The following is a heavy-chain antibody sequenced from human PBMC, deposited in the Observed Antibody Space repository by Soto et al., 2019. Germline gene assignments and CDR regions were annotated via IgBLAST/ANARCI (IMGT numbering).Heavy chain of an antibody. CDR1: GFTLSSYG. D-gene: IGHD2-2*01. Sequence: GGSLRLSCAASGFTLSSYGMHWVRQAPGKGLEWVAVIWYDGSNKYYADSVKGRFTISRDNSKNTLYLQMNSLRAEDTAVYYCAREDIVVVPAATEEAYYYYGMDVWGQGTTVTVSS. V-gene: IGHV3-33*01. J-gene: IGHJ6*02. CDR2: IWYDGSNK. CDR3: AREDIVVVPAATEEAYYYYGMDV.